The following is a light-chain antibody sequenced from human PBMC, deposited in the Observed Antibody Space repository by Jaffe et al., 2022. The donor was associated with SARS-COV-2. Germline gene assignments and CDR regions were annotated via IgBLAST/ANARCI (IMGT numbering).Light chain of an antibody. J-gene: IGKJ3*01. CDR2: LGS. CDR1: QSLLYSNGYHY. V-gene: IGKV2-28*01. Sequence: DIVLTQSPLSLPVTPGEPASISCRSSQSLLYSNGYHYLDWYMQKPGQSPQLLIYLGSNRASGVPDRFSGSGSGTDFTLKISRVEAEDVGVYYCLQALQTPFTFGPGTKVDIK. CDR3: LQALQTPFT.